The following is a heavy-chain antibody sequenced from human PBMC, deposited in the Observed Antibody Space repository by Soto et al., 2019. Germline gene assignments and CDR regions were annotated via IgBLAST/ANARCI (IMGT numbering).Heavy chain of an antibody. CDR2: INPGNGNT. D-gene: IGHD4-17*01. J-gene: IGHJ4*02. CDR3: ARDLDYGDFWIDY. CDR1: GYTFTSCS. V-gene: IGHV1-3*01. Sequence: ASVKVSCKASGYTFTSCSMHWVRQAPGQRLEWMGWINPGNGNTKYSQKFQGRVTITRDTSASTAYMELSSLRSEDTAVYYCARDLDYGDFWIDYWGQGTLVTVSS.